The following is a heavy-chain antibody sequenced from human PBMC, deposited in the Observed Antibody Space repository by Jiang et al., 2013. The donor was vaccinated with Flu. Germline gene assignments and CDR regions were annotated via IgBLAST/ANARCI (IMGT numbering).Heavy chain of an antibody. D-gene: IGHD6-13*01. J-gene: IGHJ6*02. CDR2: ISDRGST. CDR3: ARAQQSAYYYAMDV. Sequence: PGLVKPSQTLSLTLHLSLVAPSAVVVTYWTWIRQHPEKGLEWIGYISDRGSTYYNPSLKSRLNMSADTSKNQFSLKLSSVTAADTAVYYCARAQQSAYYYAMDVWGQGTTVTVSS. CDR1: VAPSAVVVTY. V-gene: IGHV4-31*03.